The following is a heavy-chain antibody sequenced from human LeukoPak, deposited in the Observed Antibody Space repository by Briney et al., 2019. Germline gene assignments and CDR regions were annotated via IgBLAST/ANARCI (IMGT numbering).Heavy chain of an antibody. J-gene: IGHJ4*02. CDR3: ARDDRLGIDY. CDR1: GFTFSSYG. V-gene: IGHV3-33*01. Sequence: PGRSLRLSCAASGFTFSSYGMQWVRQAPGKGLEWVAVIWYDGSNKYYAESVKGRFTISRDNSKNTLYLQMNSLRAEDTGVYYCARDDRLGIDYWGQGTLVTVSS. CDR2: IWYDGSNK. D-gene: IGHD7-27*01.